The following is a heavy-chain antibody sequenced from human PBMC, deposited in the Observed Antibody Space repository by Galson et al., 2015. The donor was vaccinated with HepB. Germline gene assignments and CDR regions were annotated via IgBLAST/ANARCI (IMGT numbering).Heavy chain of an antibody. J-gene: IGHJ3*01. CDR1: GFTFSSYG. CDR3: ANLEMATISADY. V-gene: IGHV3-30*18. Sequence: SLRLSCAASGFTFSSYGMHWVRQAPGKGLEWVAAILYDGSNKYYADSVRGRITISRDNSKNTLYLQMNSLRDEDTAVYYCANLEMATISADYWGQGTMVTVSS. CDR2: ILYDGSNK. D-gene: IGHD5-24*01.